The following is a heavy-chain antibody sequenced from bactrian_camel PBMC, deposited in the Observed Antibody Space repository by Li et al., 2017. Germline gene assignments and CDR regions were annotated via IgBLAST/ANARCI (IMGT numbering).Heavy chain of an antibody. V-gene: IGHV3S63*01. CDR2: LSVNGQI. Sequence: HVQLVESGGGSVQAGGSLRLSCTASGLTFADSDMFWYRQAPGSECEEVVYLSVNGQIEHAPSMWGRLTISQDNAKNTVYLQMNHLKPEDTAMYFCAAEDTFSRTWSEAAQYKYWGQGTQVTVS. CDR1: GLTFADSD. CDR3: AAEDTFSRTWSEAAQYKY. J-gene: IGHJ4*01. D-gene: IGHD6*01.